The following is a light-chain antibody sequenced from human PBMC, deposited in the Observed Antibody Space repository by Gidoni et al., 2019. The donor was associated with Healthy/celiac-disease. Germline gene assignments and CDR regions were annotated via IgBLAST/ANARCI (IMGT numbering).Light chain of an antibody. V-gene: IGKV3-20*01. CDR1: QSVSSSY. J-gene: IGKJ4*01. Sequence: VFTQSPGTLSLSPGERATLSCRASQSVSSSYLAWYQQKPGQAPRLLLYGASSRATGIPDRFSGSGSGTDFTLTISRLEPEDFAVYYCQQYGSSPTFGGGTKVEIK. CDR2: GAS. CDR3: QQYGSSPT.